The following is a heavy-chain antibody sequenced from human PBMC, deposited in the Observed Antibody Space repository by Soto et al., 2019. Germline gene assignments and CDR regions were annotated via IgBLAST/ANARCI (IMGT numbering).Heavy chain of an antibody. Sequence: PSETLSLTCTVSGGSVSSGSYYWSWIRQPPGKGLEWIGSISYSGSTNYNPSLKSRVTISIETAKNHLSLILSSVTAADTATYYCTRIYCTTTSCFINGMDVWGQGTTVTVSS. V-gene: IGHV4-61*03. CDR1: GGSVSSGSYY. CDR3: TRIYCTTTSCFINGMDV. CDR2: ISYSGST. D-gene: IGHD2-2*01. J-gene: IGHJ6*02.